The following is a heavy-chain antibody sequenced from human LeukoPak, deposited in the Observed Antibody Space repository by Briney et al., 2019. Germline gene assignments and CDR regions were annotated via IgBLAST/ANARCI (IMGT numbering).Heavy chain of an antibody. D-gene: IGHD4-11*01. CDR1: GYTFTGYY. V-gene: IGHV1-2*02. CDR2: INPNSGGT. J-gene: IGHJ5*02. Sequence: ASVKVSCKASGYTFTGYYMHWVRQAPGQGLEWMGWINPNSGGTNYAQKFQGGVTMTRDTSISTAYMELSRQRSDDTAVYYCARGAVTKSHNWFDPWGQGTLVTVSS. CDR3: ARGAVTKSHNWFDP.